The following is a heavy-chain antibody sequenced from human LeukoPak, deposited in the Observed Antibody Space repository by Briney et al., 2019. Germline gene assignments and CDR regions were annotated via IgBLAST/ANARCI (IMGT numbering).Heavy chain of an antibody. CDR1: GFTFSIYG. D-gene: IGHD3-22*01. V-gene: IGHV3-30*02. J-gene: IGHJ4*02. Sequence: PRGSLRPSCAASGFTFSIYGMHCVRRAPGKGLERGAFIRYDASNKDYTYSVKGRFTISRDNSNLYLQVSSLRTEDKAVYYCAKARYYYDSSGPGYLGQGSLVAVSS. CDR2: IRYDASNK. CDR3: AKARYYYDSSGPGY.